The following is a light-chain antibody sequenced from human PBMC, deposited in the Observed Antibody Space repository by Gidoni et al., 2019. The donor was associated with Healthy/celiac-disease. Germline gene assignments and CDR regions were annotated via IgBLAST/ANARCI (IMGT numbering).Light chain of an antibody. V-gene: IGKV3-20*01. CDR3: QQYVSSPYT. Sequence: ELVLTQSPGTLSLSPGERATLSCRASQSVSSSYLAWYQQKPGKAPRLLIYGASSRATGIPDRFSGSGSGTDFTLTISRLEPEDFAVYYCQQYVSSPYTFGQGTKLEIK. CDR1: QSVSSSY. J-gene: IGKJ2*01. CDR2: GAS.